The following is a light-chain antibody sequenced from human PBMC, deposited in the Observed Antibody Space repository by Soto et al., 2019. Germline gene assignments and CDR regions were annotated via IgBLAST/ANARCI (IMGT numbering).Light chain of an antibody. CDR3: SAYKTSRTDV. CDR2: EVN. CDR1: NSDIGTYNY. V-gene: IGLV2-14*01. J-gene: IGLJ1*01. Sequence: QSALTQSASVSGSPGQSITISCTGTNSDIGTYNYVSWYQHHPGKAPKVMIYEVNNRPSGVSYRFSGSKSGNTASLTISGLQAEDEADYYCSAYKTSRTDVFGTGTKVTVL.